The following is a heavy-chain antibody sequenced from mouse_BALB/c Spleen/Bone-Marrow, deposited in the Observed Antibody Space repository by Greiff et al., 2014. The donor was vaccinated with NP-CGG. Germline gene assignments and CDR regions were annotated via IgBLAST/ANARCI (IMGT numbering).Heavy chain of an antibody. Sequence: QVKLQQSGGELMKPGASVKISCKATGYTFSNYWIQWVKQRPGHGPEWIGEILPGSDNTNYNEKFKGKATFTADTSSNIAYMQLSSLTSEDSAVYYCARGNPFDFWGQGTTLTVSS. V-gene: IGHV1-9*01. J-gene: IGHJ2*01. CDR2: ILPGSDNT. CDR3: ARGNPFDF. CDR1: GYTFSNYW.